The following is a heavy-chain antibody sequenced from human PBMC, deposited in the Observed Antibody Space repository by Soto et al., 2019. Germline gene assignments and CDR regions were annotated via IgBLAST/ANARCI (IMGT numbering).Heavy chain of an antibody. J-gene: IGHJ2*01. V-gene: IGHV3-64*01. CDR1: GFMFNSYA. Sequence: EVQLVESGGGLVQPGGSLRLSCAASGFMFNSYAMHWVRQAPGKGLEYVSAISSLGDSTFYANSVKDRFTISRDNSKNTLYLQMGSLSAEDMAVYYCARRTAGWYFDLWGRGTLVTVSS. D-gene: IGHD2-21*02. CDR3: ARRTAGWYFDL. CDR2: ISSLGDST.